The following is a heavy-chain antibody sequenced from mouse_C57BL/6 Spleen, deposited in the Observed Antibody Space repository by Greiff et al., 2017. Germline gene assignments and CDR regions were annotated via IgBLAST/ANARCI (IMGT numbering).Heavy chain of an antibody. CDR2: IYPRDGNT. D-gene: IGHD2-2*01. CDR3: ARQNGYDSMDY. Sequence: QVQLQQSDAELVKPGASVKISCKVSGYTFTDHTIHWMKQRPEQGLEWIGYIYPRDGNTKYNEKFKGKATLTVDTSSSTAYMQLSSLTSEDSAVYFCARQNGYDSMDYWGQGTSVTVSS. V-gene: IGHV1-78*01. CDR1: GYTFTDHT. J-gene: IGHJ4*01.